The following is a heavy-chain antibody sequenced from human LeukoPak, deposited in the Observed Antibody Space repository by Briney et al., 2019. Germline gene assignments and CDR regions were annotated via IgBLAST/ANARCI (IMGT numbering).Heavy chain of an antibody. CDR2: VIPMFATA. J-gene: IGHJ4*02. Sequence: SVKVSCKASGGTFSSYAISWVRQAPGQGLEWMGGVIPMFATANYAPKFQDRVTITADESTSTAYMELRSLRSGDTAVYHCARGLHGVYGYFDYWGQGTLVTVSS. CDR3: ARGLHGVYGYFDY. V-gene: IGHV1-69*13. CDR1: GGTFSSYA. D-gene: IGHD5/OR15-5a*01.